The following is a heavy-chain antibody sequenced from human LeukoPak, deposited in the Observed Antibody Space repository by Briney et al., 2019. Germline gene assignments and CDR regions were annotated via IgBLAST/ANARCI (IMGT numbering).Heavy chain of an antibody. CDR1: VGTFSSYA. Sequence: SVKVSCKASVGTFSSYAISWVRQAPGQGLEWMRGIIPIFGTANYAQKFQGRVTITADESTSTAYMELSSLRYEDTAVYYCARDGGIAAHYWGQGTLVTVSS. D-gene: IGHD6-13*01. V-gene: IGHV1-69*13. J-gene: IGHJ4*02. CDR2: IIPIFGTA. CDR3: ARDGGIAAHY.